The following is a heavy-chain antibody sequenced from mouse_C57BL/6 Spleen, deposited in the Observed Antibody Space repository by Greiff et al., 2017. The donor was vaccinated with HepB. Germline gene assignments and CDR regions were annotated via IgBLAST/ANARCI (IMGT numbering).Heavy chain of an antibody. V-gene: IGHV2-2*01. J-gene: IGHJ1*03. CDR1: GFSLTSYG. Sequence: VQLQQSGPGLVQPSQSLSITCTVSGFSLTSYGVHWVRQSPGKGLEWLGVIWSGGSTDYNAAFISRLSISKDNSKSQVFFKMNSLQADDTAIYYCASPGGYFDVWGTGTTVTVSS. CDR3: ASPGGYFDV. CDR2: IWSGGST.